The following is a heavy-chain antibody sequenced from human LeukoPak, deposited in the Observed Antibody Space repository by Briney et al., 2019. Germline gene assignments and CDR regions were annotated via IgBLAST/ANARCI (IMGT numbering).Heavy chain of an antibody. D-gene: IGHD1-26*01. J-gene: IGHJ4*02. CDR1: GYSFTNYW. Sequence: GESLKISCKGSGYSFTNYWIGSVRQTPGKGLEWMGILYPGDSDTIYSPSFQGQVTISADKSISTAYLRWSSLKASDTAMYYCVRRGSGSYFDFWGQGTLVTVSS. CDR3: VRRGSGSYFDF. CDR2: LYPGDSDT. V-gene: IGHV5-51*01.